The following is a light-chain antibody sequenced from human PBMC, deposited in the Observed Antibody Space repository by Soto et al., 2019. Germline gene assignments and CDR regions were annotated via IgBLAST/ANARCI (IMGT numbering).Light chain of an antibody. V-gene: IGKV3-20*01. CDR3: QRYGSSPWT. CDR2: GAS. J-gene: IGKJ1*01. Sequence: ETVLTQSPGTLSLSPGERATLSCRASQTIRSNYLAWYRQTPGQAPRLLIYGASNRATGIADRFSGSGSGTDFTLIISRLEREDFALYYCQRYGSSPWTFGQGTKVEIK. CDR1: QTIRSNY.